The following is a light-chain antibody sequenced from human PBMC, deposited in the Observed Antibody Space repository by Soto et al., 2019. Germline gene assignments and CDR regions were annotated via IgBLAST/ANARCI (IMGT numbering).Light chain of an antibody. V-gene: IGKV3-11*01. CDR1: QTINTN. Sequence: EMVMTQSPATLSVSPGERATLSCRASQTINTNLAWYQQKPGQAPRLLIYDASNRATAIPARFSGSGSGTDFTLTISSLDPEDFAVYYCQQRSSWPSITFGQGTRLE. J-gene: IGKJ5*01. CDR2: DAS. CDR3: QQRSSWPSIT.